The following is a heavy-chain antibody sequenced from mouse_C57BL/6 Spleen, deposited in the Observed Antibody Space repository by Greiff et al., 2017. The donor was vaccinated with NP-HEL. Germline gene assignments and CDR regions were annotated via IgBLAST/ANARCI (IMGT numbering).Heavy chain of an antibody. J-gene: IGHJ4*01. Sequence: VQLQQPGAELVRPVSSVKLSCKASGYTFTSYWMDWVKQRPGQGLEWIGNIYPSDSETHYNQKFKDKATLTVDKSSSTAYMQLSSLTSEDSAVYYCARSHGYKAMDYWGQGTSVTVSS. CDR1: GYTFTSYW. CDR3: ARSHGYKAMDY. CDR2: IYPSDSET. V-gene: IGHV1-61*01.